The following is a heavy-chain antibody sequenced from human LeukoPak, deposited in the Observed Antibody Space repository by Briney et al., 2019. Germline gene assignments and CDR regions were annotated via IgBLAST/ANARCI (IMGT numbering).Heavy chain of an antibody. V-gene: IGHV3-53*01. D-gene: IGHD2-15*01. Sequence: GGSLRLSCAASGFTVSSNYMSWVRQAPVKGLEWVSVIYSGGSTYYADSVKGRFTISRDNSKNTLYLQMNSLRAEDTAVYYCARDEVYCSGGSCYYFDYWGQGTLVTVSS. CDR3: ARDEVYCSGGSCYYFDY. J-gene: IGHJ4*02. CDR1: GFTVSSNY. CDR2: IYSGGST.